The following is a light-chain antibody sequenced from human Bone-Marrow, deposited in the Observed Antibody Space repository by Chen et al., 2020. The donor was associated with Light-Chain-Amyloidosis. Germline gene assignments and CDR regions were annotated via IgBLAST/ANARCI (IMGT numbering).Light chain of an antibody. Sequence: NFMLTQPHSVSESPGKTVIISCTRSSGSIATNYVQWYQQRPGSSPTTVIYEDDQRPSGVPDRFSGSVDRFSISASLINAGLKTEDEADYYCRSYRCSGQGGFGGGTKLTVL. V-gene: IGLV6-57*01. CDR3: RSYRCSGQGG. CDR1: SGSIATNY. J-gene: IGLJ3*02. CDR2: EDD.